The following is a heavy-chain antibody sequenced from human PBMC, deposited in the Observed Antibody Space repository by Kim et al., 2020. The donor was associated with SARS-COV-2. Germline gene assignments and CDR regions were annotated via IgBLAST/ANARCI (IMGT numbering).Heavy chain of an antibody. CDR3: AGSRGSNWFDP. J-gene: IGHJ5*02. V-gene: IGHV3-74*03. D-gene: IGHD6-19*01. Sequence: STTHADSVKGRFTTSRDNAKNTLYLQMISLRAEDTAVYYCAGSRGSNWFDPWGQGTLVTVSS. CDR2: ST.